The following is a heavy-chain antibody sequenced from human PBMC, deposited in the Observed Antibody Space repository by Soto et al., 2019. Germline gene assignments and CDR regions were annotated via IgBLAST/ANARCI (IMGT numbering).Heavy chain of an antibody. J-gene: IGHJ4*02. CDR3: AKGGPYYYDSTGYYDY. Sequence: PGGSLRLSCAASGFTFSSYPMSWVRQAPGKGLEWVSAISGSGTNTYYADSVKGRFTISRDNSKNTLYLQMNSLRAEDTALYYCAKGGPYYYDSTGYYDYWGQGTLVTSPQ. CDR2: ISGSGTNT. D-gene: IGHD3-22*01. CDR1: GFTFSSYP. V-gene: IGHV3-23*01.